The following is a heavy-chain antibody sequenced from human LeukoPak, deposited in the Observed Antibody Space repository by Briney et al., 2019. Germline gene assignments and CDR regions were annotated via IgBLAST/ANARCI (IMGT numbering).Heavy chain of an antibody. D-gene: IGHD3-22*01. CDR2: ISYDGSYS. V-gene: IGHV3-30*18. CDR3: AKGSDSSGWSYFDY. J-gene: IGHJ4*02. CDR1: GFTFSRSG. Sequence: GGSLRLSCTVSGFTFSRSGMHWVRQAPGKGLEWVALISYDGSYSHCADSVKGRFTISRDNSKNTLYLQMDSLRAEDTAVYYCAKGSDSSGWSYFDYWGQGTLVIVSS.